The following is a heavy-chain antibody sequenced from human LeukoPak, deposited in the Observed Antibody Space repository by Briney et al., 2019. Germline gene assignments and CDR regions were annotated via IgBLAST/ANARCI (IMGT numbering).Heavy chain of an antibody. D-gene: IGHD3-9*01. CDR3: ARGDTYYDILTGYWDLFDY. V-gene: IGHV4-34*01. J-gene: IGHJ4*02. CDR1: GGSSSSYY. CDR2: INHSGST. Sequence: PSETLSLTCAVYGGSSSSYYWTWIRQPPGKGLEWIGEINHSGSTSYKPSLKSRVTLSVDTSKNQFSLKLRSVTAADTAVYYCARGDTYYDILTGYWDLFDYWGQGTLVTVSS.